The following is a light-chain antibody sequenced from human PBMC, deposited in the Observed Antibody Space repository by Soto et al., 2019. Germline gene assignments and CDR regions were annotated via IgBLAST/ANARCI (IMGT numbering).Light chain of an antibody. Sequence: QAVVTQPPSASGTPGQRVTISCSGSIANIGSNTVNWYQQLPGTAPKLVIYNNNERPSGVPDRFSASKSVTSASLAINGLQSEDEADYYCAAWDDSLNGWVFGGGTKLTVL. CDR3: AAWDDSLNGWV. J-gene: IGLJ3*02. CDR2: NNN. CDR1: IANIGSNT. V-gene: IGLV1-44*01.